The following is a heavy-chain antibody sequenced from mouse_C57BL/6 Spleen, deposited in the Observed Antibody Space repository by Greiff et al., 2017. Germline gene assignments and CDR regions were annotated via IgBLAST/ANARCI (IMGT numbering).Heavy chain of an antibody. Sequence: QVQLQQPGAELVMPGASVKLSCKASGYTFTSYWMHWVTQRPGQGLEWIGEIDPSDSYTNYNQKFKGKSTLTVDKSSSTAYMQLSSLTSEDSAVYYCARSELGQFAYWGQGTLVTVSA. J-gene: IGHJ3*01. CDR1: GYTFTSYW. V-gene: IGHV1-69*01. D-gene: IGHD4-1*01. CDR3: ARSELGQFAY. CDR2: IDPSDSYT.